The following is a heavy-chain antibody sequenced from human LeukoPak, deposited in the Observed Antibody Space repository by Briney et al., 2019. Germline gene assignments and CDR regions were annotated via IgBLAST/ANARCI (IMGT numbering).Heavy chain of an antibody. CDR2: INPNSGGT. Sequence: VASVTVSCKASGYTFTGYYMHWVRPAPGQGLAWMGWINPNSGGTNYAHKLQGRVTMTRDTSISTAYMELSRLRSDDTAVYYCARDCTAVAGTWFDPWGQGTLVTVSS. CDR1: GYTFTGYY. D-gene: IGHD6-19*01. CDR3: ARDCTAVAGTWFDP. J-gene: IGHJ5*02. V-gene: IGHV1-2*02.